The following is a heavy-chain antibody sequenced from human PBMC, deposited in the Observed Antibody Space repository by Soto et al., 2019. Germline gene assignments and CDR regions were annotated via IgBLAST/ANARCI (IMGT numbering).Heavy chain of an antibody. V-gene: IGHV4-34*01. D-gene: IGHD6-19*01. Sequence: PSETLSLTCAVYGGSFSSYYWNWIRQPSGKGLEWIGEINHSGSTNYNPSLMSRVTISVDTSKNQFSLKMNSVTAADTAVYYCARGRSIAVYYYYYYMDVWGKGTTVTVSS. CDR1: GGSFSSYY. CDR3: ARGRSIAVYYYYYYMDV. J-gene: IGHJ6*03. CDR2: INHSGST.